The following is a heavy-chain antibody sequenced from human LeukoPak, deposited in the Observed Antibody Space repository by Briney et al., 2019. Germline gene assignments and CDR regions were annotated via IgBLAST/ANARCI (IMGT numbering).Heavy chain of an antibody. CDR1: GFTFSPFTNFA. D-gene: IGHD3-10*01. CDR2: VSASGDRT. Sequence: GGSLRLSCAASGFTFSPFTNFAMSRVRQAPGEGLECVSVVSASGDRTYYADSVKGRFTISRDNSKNTLYLQMNSLRAEDTAVYYCAREFGDYWGQGTLVTVSS. V-gene: IGHV3-23*01. CDR3: AREFGDY. J-gene: IGHJ4*02.